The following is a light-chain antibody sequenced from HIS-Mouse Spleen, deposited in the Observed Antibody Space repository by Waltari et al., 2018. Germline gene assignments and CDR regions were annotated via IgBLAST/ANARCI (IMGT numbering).Light chain of an antibody. CDR1: QGISSA. J-gene: IGKJ5*01. CDR3: QQYYSYLPIT. V-gene: IGKV1-13*02. Sequence: AIQLTQSPSSLSASVGDRVTITCRASQGISSALAWYQQKPGKAPKLLIYDASSLESGVPSRFSGSGSGTDFTLTISCLQSEDFATYYCQQYYSYLPITFGQGTRLEIK. CDR2: DAS.